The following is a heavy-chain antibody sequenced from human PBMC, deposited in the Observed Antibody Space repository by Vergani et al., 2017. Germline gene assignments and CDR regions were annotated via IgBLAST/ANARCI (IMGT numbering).Heavy chain of an antibody. CDR2: LPASGSGI. D-gene: IGHD5-24*01. Sequence: EVQLLESGGRLVQPGGSLRLSCVASGFAFSRYAMSWVRQAPGKGLEWVSGLPASGSGISYADSVRGRFTIARENSENTLFLQMDSLRAEDTAVYYCAKSGWLQHFGAHYLDSWGQGILVTVSS. CDR3: AKSGWLQHFGAHYLDS. CDR1: GFAFSRYA. V-gene: IGHV3-23*01. J-gene: IGHJ4*02.